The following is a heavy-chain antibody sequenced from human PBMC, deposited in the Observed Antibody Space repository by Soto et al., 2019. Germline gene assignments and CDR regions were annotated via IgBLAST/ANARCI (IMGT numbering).Heavy chain of an antibody. CDR2: IIPFIGIT. V-gene: IGHV1-69*04. CDR1: GGTFTSYT. J-gene: IGHJ4*02. Sequence: SVKVSCKASGGTFTSYTITWVRQAPGQGLEWMGRIIPFIGITNYAQRFQGRVTITADKSTSTAYMELRSLRSDDTAVYYCARDRGYSAYGDYWGQGTLVTVSS. CDR3: ARDRGYSAYGDY. D-gene: IGHD5-12*01.